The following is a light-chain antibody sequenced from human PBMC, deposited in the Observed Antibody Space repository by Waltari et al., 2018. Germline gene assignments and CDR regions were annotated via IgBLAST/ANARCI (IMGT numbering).Light chain of an antibody. CDR1: SSDVGGYNY. CDR3: CSYAGSNSLV. CDR2: DVS. V-gene: IGLV2-11*01. J-gene: IGLJ3*02. Sequence: QSALTQPRSVSGSPGQPVTISCTGTSSDVGGYNYVSWYQHHPGKAPKLMIYDVSKRPSGVPDRFSGSKSGNTASLTISGLQAEDEADYYCCSYAGSNSLVFGGGTKLTVL.